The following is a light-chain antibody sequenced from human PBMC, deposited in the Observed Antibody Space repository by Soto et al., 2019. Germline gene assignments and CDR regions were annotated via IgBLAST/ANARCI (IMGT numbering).Light chain of an antibody. CDR2: NND. Sequence: QSVLTQPPSASGTPGQRVTISCSGSSSNIGSNTVNWYQQLPGTAPKLVIYNNDQRPSGVPDRFLGSKSGTSASLAISGLQSEDEADYYCSSFTNSTLYVFGTGTKLTVL. J-gene: IGLJ1*01. CDR1: SSNIGSNT. V-gene: IGLV1-44*01. CDR3: SSFTNSTLYV.